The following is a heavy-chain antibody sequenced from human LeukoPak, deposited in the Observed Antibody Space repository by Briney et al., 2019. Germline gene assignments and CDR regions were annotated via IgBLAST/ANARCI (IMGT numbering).Heavy chain of an antibody. D-gene: IGHD2-21*02. V-gene: IGHV1-2*02. CDR3: ARVFVVVTAQDVFDI. J-gene: IGHJ3*02. CDR2: INPNSGGT. CDR1: GYTFPNYD. Sequence: EASVKVSCKTSGYTFPNYDIYWVRQAPGQGLEWMGWINPNSGGTNYAQKFQGRVTMTRDTSISTAYMELSRLRSDDTAVYYCARVFVVVTAQDVFDIWGQGTMVTVSS.